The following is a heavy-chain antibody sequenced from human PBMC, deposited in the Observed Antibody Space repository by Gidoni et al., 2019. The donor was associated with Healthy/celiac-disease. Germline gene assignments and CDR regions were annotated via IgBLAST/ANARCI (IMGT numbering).Heavy chain of an antibody. Sequence: QVQLVESGGGVVQPGRSLRLSCAASGFTFSSSGMHWVRQAPGKGLEWVAVIWDDGSNKYYADSVKGRFTISRDNSKNTLYLQMNSLRAEDTAVYYCARVYCSGGSCYLFGMDVWGQGTTVTVSS. V-gene: IGHV3-33*01. CDR2: IWDDGSNK. J-gene: IGHJ6*02. CDR3: ARVYCSGGSCYLFGMDV. CDR1: GFTFSSSG. D-gene: IGHD2-15*01.